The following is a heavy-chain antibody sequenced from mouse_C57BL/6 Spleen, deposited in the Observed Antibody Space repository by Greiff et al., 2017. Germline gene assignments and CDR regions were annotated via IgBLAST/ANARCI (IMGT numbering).Heavy chain of an antibody. CDR1: GYTFTSYW. CDR2: IHPNRGST. CDR3: ASTTVVAHWYFDV. Sequence: QFQLQQPGAELVKPGASVRLSCKASGYTFTSYWMHWVKQRPGQGLEWIGMIHPNRGSTNYNEKFKGKATLTVDKSSSTAYMQLSSLTSEDSAVYYCASTTVVAHWYFDVWGTGTTVTVSS. V-gene: IGHV1-64*01. D-gene: IGHD1-1*01. J-gene: IGHJ1*03.